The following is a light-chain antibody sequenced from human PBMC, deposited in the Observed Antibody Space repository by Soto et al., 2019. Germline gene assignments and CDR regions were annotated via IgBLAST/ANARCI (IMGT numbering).Light chain of an antibody. Sequence: EVVLTQSPATLSLSPGERATLSCRASESIGNYLAWYQQKLGQAPKLLIYDASHRAIGIPGRFSGDGSGTDFNLTITSLGPEDFAVYYCQWRSDWPPRLTFGGGTKVEIK. CDR3: QWRSDWPPRLT. V-gene: IGKV3-11*01. J-gene: IGKJ4*01. CDR1: ESIGNY. CDR2: DAS.